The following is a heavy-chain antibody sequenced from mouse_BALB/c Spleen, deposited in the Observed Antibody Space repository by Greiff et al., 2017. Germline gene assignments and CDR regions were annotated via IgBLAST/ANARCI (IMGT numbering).Heavy chain of an antibody. V-gene: IGHV1-18*01. CDR1: GYTFTEYT. Sequence: VQLQQSGPELVKPGASVKISCKTSGYTFTEYTMHWVKQSHGKSLEWIGGINPNNGGTNYNEKFKGKATFTADTSSNTAYMQLSSLTSEDSAVYYCARYSSSPMDYWGQGTSVTVSS. J-gene: IGHJ4*01. D-gene: IGHD1-1*01. CDR2: INPNNGGT. CDR3: ARYSSSPMDY.